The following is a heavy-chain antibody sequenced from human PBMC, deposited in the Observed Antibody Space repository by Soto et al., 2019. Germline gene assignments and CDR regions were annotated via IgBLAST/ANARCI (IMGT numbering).Heavy chain of an antibody. CDR3: ARAKAPLYSSSWYWFDP. CDR2: IYYSGST. D-gene: IGHD6-13*01. Sequence: PSETLSLTCTVSGGPFSRGGYYWSWIRQHPGKGLEWIGYIYYSGSTNYNPSLKSRVTISVDTSKNQFSLKLSSVTAADTAVYYCARAKAPLYSSSWYWFDPWGQGTLVTVSS. V-gene: IGHV4-61*08. J-gene: IGHJ5*02. CDR1: GGPFSRGGYY.